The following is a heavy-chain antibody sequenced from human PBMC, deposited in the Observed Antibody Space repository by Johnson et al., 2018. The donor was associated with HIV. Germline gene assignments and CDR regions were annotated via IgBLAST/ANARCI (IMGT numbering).Heavy chain of an antibody. V-gene: IGHV3-20*04. CDR2: INWNGGST. CDR1: GFTFDDYG. Sequence: EKLVESGGNVVQPGRSQRLSCAASGFTFDDYGMSWVRQAPGKGLEWVSGINWNGGSTGYADSVEGRFTISRDNSKNTLYLQMNSLRAEDTAVYYCAKDRWYDSSGKSANLADDAFDIWGQGTMVTVSS. D-gene: IGHD3-22*01. J-gene: IGHJ3*02. CDR3: AKDRWYDSSGKSANLADDAFDI.